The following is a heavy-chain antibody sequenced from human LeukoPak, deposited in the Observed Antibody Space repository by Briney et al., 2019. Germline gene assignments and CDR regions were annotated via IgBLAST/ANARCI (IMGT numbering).Heavy chain of an antibody. V-gene: IGHV3-7*01. CDR1: GFTFSSYW. J-gene: IGHJ5*02. CDR3: ARVSVMVRSWWFDP. Sequence: TGGSLRLSCAAYGFTFSSYWMSWVSQAPGKGMEWVANIKQDGSDKYYVDCVKGRFIISRHNAKNSVYLQMNSLRVEDTAVYYCARVSVMVRSWWFDPWGQGTLVTVSS. D-gene: IGHD5-18*01. CDR2: IKQDGSDK.